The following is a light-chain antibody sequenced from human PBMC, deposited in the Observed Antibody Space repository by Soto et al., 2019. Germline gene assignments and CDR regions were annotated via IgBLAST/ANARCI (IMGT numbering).Light chain of an antibody. CDR3: AAWDDSLNGHVV. J-gene: IGLJ2*01. V-gene: IGLV1-44*01. CDR2: SNN. CDR1: SSNIGSNT. Sequence: QSVLTQPPSASGTPGQRVTISCSGSSSNIGSNTVNWYQQLPGTAPKLLIYSNNQRPSGVPDRFSGSKSGTSASLAISGLQSEDEADYYCAAWDDSLNGHVVFGGVTQLTVL.